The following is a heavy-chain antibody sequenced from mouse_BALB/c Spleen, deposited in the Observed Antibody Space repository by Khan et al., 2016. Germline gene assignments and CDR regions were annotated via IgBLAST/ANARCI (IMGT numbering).Heavy chain of an antibody. J-gene: IGHJ4*01. CDR1: GFNIKDTY. Sequence: VQLKQSGAELVKPGASVKLSCTASGFNIKDTYMHWVKQRPEQGLEWIGRIDPANGNTKYDPKFQGKATITADTSSNTAYLQLSSLTSEDTAVYYCAPLRGYWGQGTSVTVSS. V-gene: IGHV14-3*02. CDR3: APLRGY. CDR2: IDPANGNT.